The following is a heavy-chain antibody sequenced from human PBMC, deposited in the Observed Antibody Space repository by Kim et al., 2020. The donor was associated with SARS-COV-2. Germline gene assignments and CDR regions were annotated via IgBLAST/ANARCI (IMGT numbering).Heavy chain of an antibody. CDR1: GFTFSSYA. V-gene: IGHV3-23*01. D-gene: IGHD6-19*01. J-gene: IGHJ4*02. CDR3: AKVPFTPGIAVAGYFDY. CDR2: ISGSGGST. Sequence: GGSLRLSCAASGFTFSSYAMSWVRQAPGKGLEWVSAISGSGGSTYYADSVKGRFTISRDNSKNTLYLQMNSLRAEDTAVYYCAKVPFTPGIAVAGYFDYWGQGTLVTVSS.